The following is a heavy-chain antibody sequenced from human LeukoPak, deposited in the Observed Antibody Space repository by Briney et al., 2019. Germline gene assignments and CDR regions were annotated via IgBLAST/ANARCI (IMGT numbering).Heavy chain of an antibody. CDR3: AKSPAPGYSSDWYRGD. CDR2: IIPILGTA. V-gene: IGHV1-69*04. J-gene: IGHJ4*02. Sequence: ASVKVSCKASGGTFSSYAISWVRQAPGQGLEWMGRIIPILGTANYAQKFQGRVTITADKSTSTAYMELSSLRSEDTAVYYCAKSPAPGYSSDWYRGDWGQGTLVTVSS. D-gene: IGHD6-19*01. CDR1: GGTFSSYA.